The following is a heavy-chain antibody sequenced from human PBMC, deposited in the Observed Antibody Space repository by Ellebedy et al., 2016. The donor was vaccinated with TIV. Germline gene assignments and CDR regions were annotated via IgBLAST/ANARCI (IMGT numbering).Heavy chain of an antibody. Sequence: SQTLSLTCAISGDSVSSNSVAWHWIRQSPSRGLEWLGRTYYRSKWYNEYAVSVKSRITINQDTSKNQFSLQLNSLTPEDQALYYCVRGSRGAFDIWGQGTMVTVSS. V-gene: IGHV6-1*01. CDR2: TYYRSKWYN. CDR1: GDSVSSNSVA. J-gene: IGHJ3*02. CDR3: VRGSRGAFDI.